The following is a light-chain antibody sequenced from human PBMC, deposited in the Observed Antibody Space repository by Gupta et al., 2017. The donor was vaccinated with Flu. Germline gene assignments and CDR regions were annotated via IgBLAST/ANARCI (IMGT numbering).Light chain of an antibody. CDR3: QQSDSFPLT. V-gene: IGKV1-39*01. CDR2: AAS. Sequence: PSSLSASVGDSVTITCRASQSIRVLLNWYQHRAGKAPQLLIYAASTLQSGVPSRFSGSGSGTDFTLTISPLEAEDSATYFCQQSDSFPLTFGQGTRVEIK. CDR1: QSIRVL. J-gene: IGKJ1*01.